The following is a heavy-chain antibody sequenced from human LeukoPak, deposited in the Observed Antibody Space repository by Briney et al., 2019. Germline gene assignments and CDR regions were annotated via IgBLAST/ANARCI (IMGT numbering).Heavy chain of an antibody. V-gene: IGHV4-4*07. CDR1: GGSISSYY. D-gene: IGHD2-8*02. CDR3: ARQLGTGRWTFDS. J-gene: IGHJ4*02. CDR2: IYVSGST. Sequence: PSETLSLTCTVSGGSISSYYWSWIRQPAGKGLEWIGRIYVSGSTNYNPSLKSRVTMSVDTSKNQLSLKLTSVTASDTALYYCARQLGTGRWTFDSWGQGTLVTVSS.